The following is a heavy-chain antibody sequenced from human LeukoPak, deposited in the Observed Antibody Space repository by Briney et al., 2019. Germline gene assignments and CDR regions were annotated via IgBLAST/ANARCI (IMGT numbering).Heavy chain of an antibody. J-gene: IGHJ4*02. CDR3: ARPGVRSNYFDY. V-gene: IGHV3-48*03. Sequence: PGGSLRLSCAASGFTFSNYKMNWVRQAPGKGLEWVSYIDSSGSPIYYADSVKGRFTISRDNAKNSLFLQMNSLRAEDTAVYYCARPGVRSNYFDYWGQGILVTVSS. CDR2: IDSSGSPI. D-gene: IGHD3-3*01. CDR1: GFTFSNYK.